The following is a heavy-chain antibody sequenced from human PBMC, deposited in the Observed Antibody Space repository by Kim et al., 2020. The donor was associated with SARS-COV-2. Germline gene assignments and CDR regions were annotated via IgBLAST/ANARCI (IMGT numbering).Heavy chain of an antibody. D-gene: IGHD3-22*01. CDR2: ISPYNGKT. CDR3: ASRYDTSGYAY. V-gene: IGHV1-18*01. Sequence: ASVKVSCTASGYMFTRLGISWVRQAPGQGLEWLGLISPYNGKTNYARKFQGRLTMTTETSTNTAFMELRSLTSDDTAVYYCASRYDTSGYAYWGQGTLVT. CDR1: GYMFTRLG. J-gene: IGHJ4*02.